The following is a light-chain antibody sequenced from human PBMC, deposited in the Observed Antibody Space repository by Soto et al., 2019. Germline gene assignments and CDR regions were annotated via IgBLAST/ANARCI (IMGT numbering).Light chain of an antibody. CDR3: QQYNSYST. J-gene: IGKJ1*01. V-gene: IGKV1-5*01. Sequence: DIQMTQSPSTLSASVGDRVTITCRASQSISSWLAWYQQKPGKAPNLLIYDASSLESGVPSRFSGSGSGTEFTLTISSLQPDDFATYYCQQYNSYSTFGQGTKVEIK. CDR1: QSISSW. CDR2: DAS.